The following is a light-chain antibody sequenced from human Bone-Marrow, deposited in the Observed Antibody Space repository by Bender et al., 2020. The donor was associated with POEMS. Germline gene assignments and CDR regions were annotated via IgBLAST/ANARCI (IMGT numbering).Light chain of an antibody. J-gene: IGLJ3*02. CDR2: DNS. CDR1: TSNIGNRY. Sequence: QSVLTQPPSVSAAPGQEVTISCSGSTSNIGNRYVSWYQNLPGTAPKLLIFDNSKRPAGIPDRFSGSKSGTSATLGITGLQTGDEADYYCGTWDDSLSAWVFGGGTKVTVL. V-gene: IGLV1-51*01. CDR3: GTWDDSLSAWV.